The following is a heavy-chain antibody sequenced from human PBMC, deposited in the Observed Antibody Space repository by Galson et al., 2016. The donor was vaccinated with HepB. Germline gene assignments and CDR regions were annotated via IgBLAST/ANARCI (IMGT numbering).Heavy chain of an antibody. CDR3: AREPLETAMVTDCFDP. D-gene: IGHD5-18*01. J-gene: IGHJ5*02. CDR1: GFNFSRYW. Sequence: SLRLSCAASGFNFSRYWMHWVRQAPGKGLVWVSRINSDGSSTRYADSVKGRFPNSRDKSKNTLFLQMNSLRAEDTAVYYCAREPLETAMVTDCFDPWGQGTLVTVSS. V-gene: IGHV3-74*01. CDR2: INSDGSST.